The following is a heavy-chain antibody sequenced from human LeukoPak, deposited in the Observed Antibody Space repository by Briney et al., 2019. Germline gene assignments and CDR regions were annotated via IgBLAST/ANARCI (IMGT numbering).Heavy chain of an antibody. CDR2: IYYSGNT. D-gene: IGHD3-22*01. V-gene: IGHV4-39*07. CDR3: AGDVHYDNREYYFDY. J-gene: IGHJ4*02. Sequence: SETLSLTCTVSGGSISSSSNYWGWIRQPPGKGLEWIGNIYYSGNTNYNPSLKSRVTISLDASKNQFSLKVSSVTAADTAVYYCAGDVHYDNREYYFDYWGQGTLVTVSS. CDR1: GGSISSSSNY.